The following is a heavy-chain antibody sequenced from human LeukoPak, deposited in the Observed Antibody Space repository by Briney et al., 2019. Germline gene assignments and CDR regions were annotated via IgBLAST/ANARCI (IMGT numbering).Heavy chain of an antibody. CDR2: ISSSSSTI. Sequence: SGGSLRLSCAASGFTFSSYSMNWVRQAPGKGLEWVSYISSSSSTIYYADSVKGRFTISRDNAKNSLYLQMNSLRAEDTAVYYCASGSMAVAGTKYYGMDVWGQGTTVTVSS. CDR1: GFTFSSYS. V-gene: IGHV3-48*04. J-gene: IGHJ6*02. D-gene: IGHD6-19*01. CDR3: ASGSMAVAGTKYYGMDV.